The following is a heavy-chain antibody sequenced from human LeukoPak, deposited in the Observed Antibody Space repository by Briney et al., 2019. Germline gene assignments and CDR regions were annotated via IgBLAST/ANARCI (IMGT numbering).Heavy chain of an antibody. D-gene: IGHD1-26*01. Sequence: GKSLRLSCAASGFTLSTYAMHWVRQAPGKGLEWVAGISYDGNNDYYPASVQGRFTVSRDNSMNTLYLLMNGLRHEDTAVYYCAKGSRIVGTTDVFDIWGQGTMVTVSS. CDR3: AKGSRIVGTTDVFDI. V-gene: IGHV3-30-3*01. J-gene: IGHJ3*02. CDR1: GFTLSTYA. CDR2: ISYDGNND.